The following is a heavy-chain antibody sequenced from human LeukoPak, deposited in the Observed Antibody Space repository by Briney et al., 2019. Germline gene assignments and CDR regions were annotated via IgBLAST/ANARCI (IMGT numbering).Heavy chain of an antibody. V-gene: IGHV4-38-2*02. Sequence: SETLSLTCTVSGYSISSGYYWGWIRQPPGKGLEWIGSIYHSGSTYYNPSLRSRVTISVDTSKNQFSLKLSSVTAADTAVYYCARVYDSSGYWTYYYYYMDVWGKGTTVTVSS. CDR1: GYSISSGYY. D-gene: IGHD3-22*01. J-gene: IGHJ6*03. CDR3: ARVYDSSGYWTYYYYYMDV. CDR2: IYHSGST.